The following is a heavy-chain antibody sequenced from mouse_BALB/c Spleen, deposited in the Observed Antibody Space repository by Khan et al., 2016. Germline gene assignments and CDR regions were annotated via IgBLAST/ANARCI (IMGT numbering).Heavy chain of an antibody. V-gene: IGHV9-1*02. CDR1: GYTFTNYG. D-gene: IGHD1-3*01. CDR2: INTYTGEP. CDR3: ARMESPRGAWFAY. J-gene: IGHJ3*01. Sequence: QIQLVQSGPELKKPGETVKISCKASGYTFTNYGMNWVKQAPGKGLKWMGWINTYTGEPTYADDFKGRFAFSLETSASTAYLQINTLKNEDMATYFGARMESPRGAWFAYWGQGTLVTVSA.